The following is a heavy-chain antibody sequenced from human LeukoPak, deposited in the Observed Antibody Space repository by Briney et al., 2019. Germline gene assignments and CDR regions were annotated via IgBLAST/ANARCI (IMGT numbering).Heavy chain of an antibody. CDR2: ISFDGSNK. CDR3: ARDQQATIDY. CDR1: GFTFSNYD. J-gene: IGHJ4*02. V-gene: IGHV3-30*03. D-gene: IGHD1-26*01. Sequence: GGSLRLSCAASGFTFSNYDMHWVRQAPGKGLEWLAGISFDGSNKYYADSVKGRFTISRDNAKNSLYLQMNSLRAEDTAVYYCARDQQATIDYWGQGTLVTVSS.